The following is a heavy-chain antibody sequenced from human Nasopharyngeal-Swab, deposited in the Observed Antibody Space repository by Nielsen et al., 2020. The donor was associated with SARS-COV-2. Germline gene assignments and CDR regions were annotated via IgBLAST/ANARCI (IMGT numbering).Heavy chain of an antibody. CDR2: MYESGKT. CDR3: AREDTIKFGELVVGDAFDI. D-gene: IGHD3-16*02. V-gene: IGHV4-39*07. J-gene: IGHJ3*02. Sequence: WSRQRPGKGLERIGSMYESGKTYYNPSLKSRVTISVDTSKNQFSLKLNSVTAADTAVYFCAREDTIKFGELVVGDAFDIWSQGIMVTVSS.